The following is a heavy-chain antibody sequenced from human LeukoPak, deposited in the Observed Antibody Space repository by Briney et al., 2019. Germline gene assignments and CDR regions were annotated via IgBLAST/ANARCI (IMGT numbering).Heavy chain of an antibody. CDR3: ARGGRAPRYYYYMDV. V-gene: IGHV1-69*05. CDR2: VIPIFRTA. J-gene: IGHJ6*03. D-gene: IGHD3-16*01. CDR1: GGTSSNYA. Sequence: ASVKVSCKASGGTSSNYAISWVRQAPGQGLEWMGGVIPIFRTANYAQKFQGRVTITTDESTSTVYMELSSLRSEDTAVYYCARGGRAPRYYYYMDVWGKGTTVTVSS.